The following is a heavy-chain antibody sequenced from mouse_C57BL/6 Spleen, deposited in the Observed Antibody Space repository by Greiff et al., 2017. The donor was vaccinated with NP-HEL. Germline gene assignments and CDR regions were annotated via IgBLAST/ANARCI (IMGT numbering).Heavy chain of an antibody. CDR3: ARRIYTTVVAHFDY. V-gene: IGHV1-80*01. CDR2: IYPGDGDT. CDR1: GYAFSSYW. D-gene: IGHD1-1*01. J-gene: IGHJ2*01. Sequence: VQLMESGAELVKPGASVKISCKASGYAFSSYWMNWVKQRPGKGLEWIGQIYPGDGDTNYNGKFKGKATLTADKSSSTAYMQLSSLTSEDSAVYFCARRIYTTVVAHFDYWGQGTTLTVSS.